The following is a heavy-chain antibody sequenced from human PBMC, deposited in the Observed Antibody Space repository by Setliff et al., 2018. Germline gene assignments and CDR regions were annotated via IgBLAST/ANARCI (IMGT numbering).Heavy chain of an antibody. J-gene: IGHJ6*03. D-gene: IGHD5-18*01. CDR2: TIPSFGST. CDR1: GYTLTKYY. CDR3: AREGVDTRSSTDYRYYMDV. V-gene: IGHV1-69*05. Sequence: SVKVSCKASGYTLTKYYMHWVRQAPGQGLEWMGGTIPSFGSTNYAQKFQDRVTIITGESTSTAYMELSSLRTEDTAVYYCAREGVDTRSSTDYRYYMDVWGKGTTVTVSS.